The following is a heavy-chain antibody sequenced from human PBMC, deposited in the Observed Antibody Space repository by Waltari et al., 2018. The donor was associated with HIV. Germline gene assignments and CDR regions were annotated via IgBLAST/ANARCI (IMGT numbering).Heavy chain of an antibody. CDR1: GFIFNTYS. D-gene: IGHD6-6*01. Sequence: EVQLVESGGGPVKPGESLRLSCVTSGFIFNTYSMNWVRQAPGKGPEWVSSISSSGNIKHYADSVKGRFTISRDNAKNSLYLQMNGLRAEDTAIYYCARDSRGSTWSLNWFDPWGQGTLVTVSS. CDR2: ISSSGNIK. CDR3: ARDSRGSTWSLNWFDP. V-gene: IGHV3-21*02. J-gene: IGHJ5*02.